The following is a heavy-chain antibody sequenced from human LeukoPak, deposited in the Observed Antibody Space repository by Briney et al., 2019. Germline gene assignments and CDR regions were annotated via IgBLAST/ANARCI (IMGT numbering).Heavy chain of an antibody. Sequence: SETLSLTCTVSGGSISSYYWSWIRQPPGKGLEWIGYIYYSGSTNYNPSLKSRVTISVDTSKNQFSPKLSSVTAADTAVYYCATHPRHYYDSSGYQGGAFDIWGQGTMVTVSS. J-gene: IGHJ3*02. CDR3: ATHPRHYYDSSGYQGGAFDI. V-gene: IGHV4-59*01. CDR2: IYYSGST. CDR1: GGSISSYY. D-gene: IGHD3-22*01.